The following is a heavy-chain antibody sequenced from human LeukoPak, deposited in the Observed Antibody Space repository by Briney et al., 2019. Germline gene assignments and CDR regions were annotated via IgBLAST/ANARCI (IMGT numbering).Heavy chain of an antibody. CDR2: ISAYNGNT. J-gene: IGHJ5*02. D-gene: IGHD2-15*01. CDR1: GGTFSSYA. CDR3: ARDLSLWDIVVVVAATPRSGWFDP. V-gene: IGHV1-18*01. Sequence: ASVKVSCKASGGTFSSYAISWVRQAPGQGLEWMGWISAYNGNTNYAQKLQGRVTMTTDTSTSTAYMELRSLRSDDTAVYYCARDLSLWDIVVVVAATPRSGWFDPWGQGTLVTVSS.